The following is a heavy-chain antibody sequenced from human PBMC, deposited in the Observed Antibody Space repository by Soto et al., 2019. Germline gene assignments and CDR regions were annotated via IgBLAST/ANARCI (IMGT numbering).Heavy chain of an antibody. D-gene: IGHD5-18*01. Sequence: SGPTLVNPTQTLTLTCTFSGLSLSTSGMCVSWIRQPPGKALEWLALIDWDDDKYYSTSLKTRLTISKDTSKNQVVLTMTNMDPVDTATYYCARILAERGYGQYYFDYWGQGTLVTVSS. CDR3: ARILAERGYGQYYFDY. CDR2: IDWDDDK. CDR1: GLSLSTSGMC. V-gene: IGHV2-70*01. J-gene: IGHJ4*02.